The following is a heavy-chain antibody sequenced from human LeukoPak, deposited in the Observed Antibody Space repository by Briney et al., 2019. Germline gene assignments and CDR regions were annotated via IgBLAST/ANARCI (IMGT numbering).Heavy chain of an antibody. CDR2: IYHSGST. CDR1: GYSISSGYY. J-gene: IGHJ6*03. D-gene: IGHD4-17*01. V-gene: IGHV4-38-2*01. Sequence: SSETLSLTCAVFGYSISSGYYWGWIRQPPGKGLEWIGSIYHSGSTYYNPSLKSRVTISVDTSKNQFSLKLSSVTAADTAVYYCARRLDYEHPTRQNYYYYYMDVWGKGTTVTVSS. CDR3: ARRLDYEHPTRQNYYYYYMDV.